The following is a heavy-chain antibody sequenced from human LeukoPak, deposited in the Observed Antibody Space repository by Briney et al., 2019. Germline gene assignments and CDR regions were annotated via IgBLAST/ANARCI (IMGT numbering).Heavy chain of an antibody. D-gene: IGHD3-22*01. Sequence: SETLSLTCPVSGGSLSSYYWSWIRQPPGKGLEWIGYIYYSGSTNYNPSLKSRVTISVDTSKNQFSLKLSSVTAADTAVYYCACGYYYDSSGNWGQGTLVTVSS. CDR3: ACGYYYDSSGN. J-gene: IGHJ4*02. V-gene: IGHV4-59*01. CDR2: IYYSGST. CDR1: GGSLSSYY.